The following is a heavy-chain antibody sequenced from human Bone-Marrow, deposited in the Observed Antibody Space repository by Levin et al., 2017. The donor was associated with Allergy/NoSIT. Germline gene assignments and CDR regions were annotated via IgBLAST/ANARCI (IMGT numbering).Heavy chain of an antibody. CDR3: ARGPAAIFGVVVVPLYSFDH. D-gene: IGHD3-3*02. V-gene: IGHV3-23*01. CDR1: GFTFTSYA. J-gene: IGHJ4*02. CDR2: ITDSGGHT. Sequence: GGSLRLSCAAAGFTFTSYAMSWVRQAPGKGLEWVSGITDSGGHTFYADSVRGRFTISRDISNNTLYLQMHSLRAEDTAVDYCARGPAAIFGVVVVPLYSFDHWGQGALVTVSS.